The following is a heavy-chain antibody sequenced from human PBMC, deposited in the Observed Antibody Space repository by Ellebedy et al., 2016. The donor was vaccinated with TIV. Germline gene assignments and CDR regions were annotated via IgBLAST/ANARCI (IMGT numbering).Heavy chain of an antibody. CDR3: AKVYCSGGSCYWRGGLYGMDV. V-gene: IGHV3-23*01. D-gene: IGHD2-15*01. CDR1: GFTFSSYA. CDR2: ISGSGGST. Sequence: GESLKISXAASGFTFSSYAMSWVRQAPGKGLEWVSAISGSGGSTYYADSVKGRVTISRDNSKNTLYLQMNSLRAEDTALYYCAKVYCSGGSCYWRGGLYGMDVWGQGTTVTVSS. J-gene: IGHJ6*02.